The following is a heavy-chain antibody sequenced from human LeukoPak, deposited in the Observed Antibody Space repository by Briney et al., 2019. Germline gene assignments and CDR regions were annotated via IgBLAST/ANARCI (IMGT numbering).Heavy chain of an antibody. J-gene: IGHJ4*02. CDR2: INHSGST. D-gene: IGHD5-24*01. CDR3: ARRDEI. V-gene: IGHV4-34*01. CDR1: GGSFSGYY. Sequence: SETLSLTCAVYGGSFSGYYWSWIRQPPGKGLEWIGEINHSGSTNYNPSLKSRVTISVDTSKNQFSLKLSSVTAADTAVYYCARRDEIWGQGTLVTVSS.